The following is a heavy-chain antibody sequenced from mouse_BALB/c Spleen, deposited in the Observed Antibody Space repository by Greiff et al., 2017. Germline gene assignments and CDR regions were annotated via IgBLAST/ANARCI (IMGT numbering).Heavy chain of an antibody. CDR2: IYPGDGDT. J-gene: IGHJ2*01. CDR1: GYAFSSYW. D-gene: IGHD2-4*01. Sequence: QVQLKQSGAELVRPGSSVKISCKASGYAFSSYWMNWVKQRPGQGLEWIGQIYPGDGDTNYNGKFKGKATLTADKSSSTAYMQLSSLTSEDSAVYYCARSRYDSSYFDYWGQGTTLTVSS. CDR3: ARSRYDSSYFDY. V-gene: IGHV1-80*01.